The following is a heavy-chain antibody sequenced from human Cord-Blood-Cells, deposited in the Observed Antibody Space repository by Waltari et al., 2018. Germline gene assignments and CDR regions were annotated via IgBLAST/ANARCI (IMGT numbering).Heavy chain of an antibody. CDR2: ISSSSSYI. D-gene: IGHD1-26*01. Sequence: EVQLVESGGGLVKPGGSLSLSCAASGFTFSRYSMTWVRQAPGKGLEWVSSISSSSSYIYYADSVKGRFTISRDNAKNSLYLQMNSLRAEDTAVYYCARGTLIVGALIDIWGQGTMVTVSS. CDR1: GFTFSRYS. V-gene: IGHV3-21*01. J-gene: IGHJ3*02. CDR3: ARGTLIVGALIDI.